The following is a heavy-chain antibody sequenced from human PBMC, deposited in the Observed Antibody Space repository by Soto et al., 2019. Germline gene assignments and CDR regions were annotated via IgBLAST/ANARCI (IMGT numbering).Heavy chain of an antibody. CDR2: IYYSGST. J-gene: IGHJ6*01. Sequence: PSETLSLTCTVSGGSTSRYYWRWIRQPPGKGLEWIGYIYYSGSTNYNPSLKSRVTISVDTSKNQFSLKLSSVTAADTAVYYCARFVLRYFDFPPAFAIDVCRQGTTVTVCS. CDR3: ARFVLRYFDFPPAFAIDV. CDR1: GGSTSRYY. V-gene: IGHV4-59*01. D-gene: IGHD3-9*01.